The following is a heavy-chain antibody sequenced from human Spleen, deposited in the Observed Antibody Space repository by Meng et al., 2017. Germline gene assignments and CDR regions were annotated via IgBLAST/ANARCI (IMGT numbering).Heavy chain of an antibody. CDR1: GASFSGYY. D-gene: IGHD7-27*01. CDR3: AREANGDRWYFDL. V-gene: IGHV4-34*01. CDR2: INHSGSA. Sequence: VSLHEWVAGLLQPSEPLSLTCAVYGASFSGYYWSWIRQSPGKGLEWIGDINHSGSANYNPSLKSRLSISVDTSKNQISLKLTSVTAADTAVYYCAREANGDRWYFDLWGRGTLVTVSS. J-gene: IGHJ2*01.